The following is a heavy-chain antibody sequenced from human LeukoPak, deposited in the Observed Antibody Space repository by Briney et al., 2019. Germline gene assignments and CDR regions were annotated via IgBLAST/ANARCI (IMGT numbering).Heavy chain of an antibody. CDR1: GIPFSRSG. CDR3: AREGGGVVAGTFGC. Sequence: GGSLRLSCAASGIPFSRSGMHWVRQAPGRGLEWVSFIQNHGRDKTYADSVKGRFTVSRDNSQNTVYLQMNTLRAEDTAVYYCAREGGGVVAGTFGCWGQGILVTVSS. V-gene: IGHV3-30*02. CDR2: IQNHGRDK. D-gene: IGHD6-19*01. J-gene: IGHJ4*02.